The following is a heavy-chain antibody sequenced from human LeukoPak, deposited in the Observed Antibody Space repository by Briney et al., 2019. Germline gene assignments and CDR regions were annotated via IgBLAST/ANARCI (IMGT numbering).Heavy chain of an antibody. CDR2: INPSGGST. D-gene: IGHD4-17*01. Sequence: ASVTLSCTASGYTFTSYYMHWVRQAPGQGLEWMGIINPSGGSTSYAQKFQGRVTMTRDMSTSTVYMELSSLRSADTAVYYCARGDRARVTLYWGQGTLVSVST. J-gene: IGHJ4*02. V-gene: IGHV1-46*01. CDR3: ARGDRARVTLY. CDR1: GYTFTSYY.